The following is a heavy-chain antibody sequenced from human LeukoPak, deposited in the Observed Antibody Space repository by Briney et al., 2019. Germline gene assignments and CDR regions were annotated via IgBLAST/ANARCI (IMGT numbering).Heavy chain of an antibody. CDR2: IYYISNT. CDR3: ARTQSQSGSYRYYFGY. CDR1: GASVGSAGYY. J-gene: IGHJ4*02. V-gene: IGHV4-61*08. D-gene: IGHD1-26*01. Sequence: PSETLSLTCTVSGASVGSAGYYWSWIRQPPGRGLEWIGYIYYISNTNYNPSLKSRVTMSVDPSKNQFSLKLNSVTAADTAVYYCARTQSQSGSYRYYFGYWGQGTLVTVSS.